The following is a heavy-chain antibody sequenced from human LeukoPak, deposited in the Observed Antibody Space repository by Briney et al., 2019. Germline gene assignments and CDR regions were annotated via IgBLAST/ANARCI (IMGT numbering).Heavy chain of an antibody. D-gene: IGHD2-8*01. Sequence: NTSETLSLTCTVSGGSISSYYWSWIGQPPGKGLEWIGYIYYSGSTNYNPSLKSRVTISVDTSKNQFSLKLSSVTAADTAVYYCARDNFRNGYYMDVWGKGTTVTVSS. J-gene: IGHJ6*03. CDR3: ARDNFRNGYYMDV. V-gene: IGHV4-59*01. CDR1: GGSISSYY. CDR2: IYYSGST.